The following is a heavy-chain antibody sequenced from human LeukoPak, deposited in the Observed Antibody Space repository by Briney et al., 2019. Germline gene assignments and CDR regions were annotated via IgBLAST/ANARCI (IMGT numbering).Heavy chain of an antibody. D-gene: IGHD1-26*01. J-gene: IGHJ4*02. CDR1: GGTFSSSA. CDR3: AVATTRYYSDF. Sequence: SVKVSCKASGGTFSSSAISWVRQASGQGLEWMGGIIPIFDTAHYAQKFQGRVTIIADKPTSTAYMELSSLRSEDTAVYYCAVATTRYYSDFWGQGTLVTVSS. V-gene: IGHV1-69*06. CDR2: IIPIFDTA.